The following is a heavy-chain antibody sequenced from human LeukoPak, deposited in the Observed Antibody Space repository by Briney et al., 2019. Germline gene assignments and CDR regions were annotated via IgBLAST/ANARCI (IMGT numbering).Heavy chain of an antibody. V-gene: IGHV3-30*03. CDR1: GFTFSSYG. CDR2: ISYDASNK. J-gene: IGHJ5*02. CDR3: ARDRSSGGLRYFDWLFYL. Sequence: GGSLRLSCAASGFTFSSYGMHRVRQAPGKGLEWVAVISYDASNKYYPLSVEGRFTISRDNSENTLYLQMNSVRVEDTAVYYCARDRSSGGLRYFDWLFYLWGQGTLVTVSS. D-gene: IGHD3-9*01.